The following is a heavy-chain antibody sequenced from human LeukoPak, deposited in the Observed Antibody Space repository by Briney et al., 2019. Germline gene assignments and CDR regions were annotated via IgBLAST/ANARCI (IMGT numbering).Heavy chain of an antibody. CDR1: GYRFTNYW. CDR3: ATHVTYCASVAEYFQH. D-gene: IGHD4/OR15-4a*01. V-gene: IGHV5-51*01. Sequence: GESLKISCKGSGYRFTNYWIGWVRQMPGKGLEWMGDIYPGDSYTRYSPFFQGQVTISADKSISTADLQWSSLSASDTAMYYCATHVTYCASVAEYFQHWGLGTLVTVSS. J-gene: IGHJ1*01. CDR2: IYPGDSYT.